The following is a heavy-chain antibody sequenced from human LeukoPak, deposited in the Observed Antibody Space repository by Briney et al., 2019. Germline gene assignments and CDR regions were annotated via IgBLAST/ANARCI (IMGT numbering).Heavy chain of an antibody. Sequence: SQTLSLTCTVSGGSISSGSYYWSWIRRPAGKGLEWIGRVYTSGSTNYNPSLKSRVTISVDTSKIQFSLKMSSVTAADTAVYYCARATRSCSSTSCYNYYYYMDVWGKGTTFTVSS. CDR2: VYTSGST. J-gene: IGHJ6*03. CDR3: ARATRSCSSTSCYNYYYYMDV. V-gene: IGHV4-61*02. D-gene: IGHD2-2*02. CDR1: GGSISSGSYY.